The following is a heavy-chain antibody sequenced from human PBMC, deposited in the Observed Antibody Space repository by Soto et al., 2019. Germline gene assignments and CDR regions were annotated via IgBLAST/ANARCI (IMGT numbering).Heavy chain of an antibody. CDR2: IYWDDDR. Sequence: QITLKESGPPVVKPTQTLTLTCNFSGFSLTTNGVGVGWIRQPPGKALEWLALIYWDDDRRYSPSLRSRLTISTDISKSHVVLTLTDMGPVDAATYFCVHHVTGGCFDVWGQGTRVTVSS. CDR3: VHHVTGGCFDV. CDR1: GFSLTTNGVG. D-gene: IGHD3-10*02. J-gene: IGHJ3*01. V-gene: IGHV2-5*02.